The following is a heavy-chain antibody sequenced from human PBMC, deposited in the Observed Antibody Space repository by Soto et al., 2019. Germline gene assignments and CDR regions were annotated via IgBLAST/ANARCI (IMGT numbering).Heavy chain of an antibody. V-gene: IGHV5-51*01. CDR3: ARRRSQLYSSCWYPAGMDV. CDR1: GYSFTSYW. CDR2: IYPGDSDT. J-gene: IGHJ6*02. Sequence: PGESLKISCKGSGYSFTSYWIGWVRQMPGKGLEWMGIIYPGDSDTRYSPSFQGQVTISADKSISTAYLQWSSLKASDTAMYYCARRRSQLYSSCWYPAGMDVWGQGTTVTVSS. D-gene: IGHD6-13*01.